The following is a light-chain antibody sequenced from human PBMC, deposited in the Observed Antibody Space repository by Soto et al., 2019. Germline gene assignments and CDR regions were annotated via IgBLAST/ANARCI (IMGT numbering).Light chain of an antibody. CDR3: QQYNNWPIT. J-gene: IGKJ5*01. V-gene: IGKV3-15*01. Sequence: EIVLTLALGTLSLSPGERATLSCRASQSVSSNLAWYQQKPGQAPRLLIYGASTRATGIPARFSGSGSGTEFTLTINSLQSEDFAVYYCQQYNNWPITFGQGTRLEIK. CDR1: QSVSSN. CDR2: GAS.